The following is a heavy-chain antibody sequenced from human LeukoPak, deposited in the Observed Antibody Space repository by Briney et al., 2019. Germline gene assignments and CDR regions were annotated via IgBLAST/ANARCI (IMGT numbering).Heavy chain of an antibody. CDR3: ARDRYYGSGEY. CDR2: INPNSGGT. V-gene: IGHV1-2*02. Sequence: ASVRVSCTASGYTFTGYYMHWVRQAPGQGLEWMGWINPNSGGTNYAQKFQGRVTMTRDTSISTAYMELSRLRSDDTAVYYCARDRYYGSGEYWGQGTLVTVSS. CDR1: GYTFTGYY. D-gene: IGHD3-10*01. J-gene: IGHJ4*02.